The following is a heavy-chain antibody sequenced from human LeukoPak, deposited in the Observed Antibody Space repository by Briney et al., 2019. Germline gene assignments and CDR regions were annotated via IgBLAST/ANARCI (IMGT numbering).Heavy chain of an antibody. D-gene: IGHD3-3*02. CDR2: ISPSNDNT. CDR3: VRQLHFWSGQNYYYYIDV. Sequence: ASVKVSCEASGYTFPSHGITWVRQAPGQGLEWMGWISPSNDNTFYAQKFQGRVTLTTETSTAYMELRSLTSDDTAVYYCVRQLHFWSGQNYYYYIDVWGQGTTVTVSS. J-gene: IGHJ6*02. V-gene: IGHV1-18*01. CDR1: GYTFPSHG.